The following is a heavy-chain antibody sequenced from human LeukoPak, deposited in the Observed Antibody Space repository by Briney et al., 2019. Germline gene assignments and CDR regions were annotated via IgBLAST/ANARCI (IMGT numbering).Heavy chain of an antibody. V-gene: IGHV3-23*01. CDR2: ISGSGGST. CDR3: AKSLGKVRSGVGELLPPNFDY. D-gene: IGHD3-10*01. CDR1: GFTFSSYG. Sequence: PGGSLRLSCAASGFTFSSYGMSWVRQAPGKGLEWVSAISGSGGSTYYADSVKGRFTISRDNSKNTLYLQMNSLRAEDTAVYYCAKSLGKVRSGVGELLPPNFDYWGQGTLVTVSS. J-gene: IGHJ4*02.